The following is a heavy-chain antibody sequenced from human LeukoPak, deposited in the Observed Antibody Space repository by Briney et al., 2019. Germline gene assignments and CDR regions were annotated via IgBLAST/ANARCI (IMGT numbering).Heavy chain of an antibody. Sequence: ASVKVSCKASGYTFTSYDINWVRQATGQGHEWMGWMNPNSGNTGYAQKFQGRVTMTRNTSISTAYMELSSLRSEDTAVYYCARAPPYSSSPGNDYWGQGTLVTVSS. CDR3: ARAPPYSSSPGNDY. J-gene: IGHJ4*02. V-gene: IGHV1-8*01. CDR2: MNPNSGNT. CDR1: GYTFTSYD. D-gene: IGHD6-6*01.